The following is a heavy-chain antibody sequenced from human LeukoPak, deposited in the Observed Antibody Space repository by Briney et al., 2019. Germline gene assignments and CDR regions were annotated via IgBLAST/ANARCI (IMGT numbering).Heavy chain of an antibody. Sequence: ASVKVSCKASGYNFTNYGISWVRQAPGQGLEWMGWISAYGGDTNYAQRLQGRLTMTTDTSPTTAYLELRSLTSDDTAVYYCARAPSFGDYGGDYWGQGTLVTVSS. CDR1: GYNFTNYG. CDR2: ISAYGGDT. V-gene: IGHV1-18*01. CDR3: ARAPSFGDYGGDY. D-gene: IGHD4-17*01. J-gene: IGHJ4*02.